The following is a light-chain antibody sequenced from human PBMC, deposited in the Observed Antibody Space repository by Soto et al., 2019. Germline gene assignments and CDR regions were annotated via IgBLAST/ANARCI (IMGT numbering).Light chain of an antibody. Sequence: QSALTQPASVSGSPGQSITISCTGTSSDVGGYNYVSWYQHHPGKAPKLMIYDVSNRPSGVSNRFSGFKSGNTASLSISGLQAEDEADYYCSSYTSSSTLYVFGTGTKVTVL. CDR1: SSDVGGYNY. CDR3: SSYTSSSTLYV. J-gene: IGLJ1*01. CDR2: DVS. V-gene: IGLV2-14*03.